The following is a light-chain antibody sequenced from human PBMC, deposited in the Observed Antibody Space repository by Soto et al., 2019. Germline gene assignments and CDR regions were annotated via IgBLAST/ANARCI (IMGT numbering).Light chain of an antibody. CDR3: QQSYSTPRT. CDR1: QSISSY. V-gene: IGKV1-39*01. CDR2: AAS. J-gene: IGKJ1*01. Sequence: DIQMTQSPSSLSVSVGDRVTISCRASQSISSYLNWYQQKPGKAPKLLIYAASSLQSGVPSRFSGSGSGTDFTLTISSLQPEDFATYYCQQSYSTPRTFGLGTKVEIK.